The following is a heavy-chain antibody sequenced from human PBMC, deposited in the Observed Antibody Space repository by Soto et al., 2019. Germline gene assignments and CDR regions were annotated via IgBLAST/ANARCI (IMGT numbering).Heavy chain of an antibody. CDR2: ISYDGSNK. CDR1: GFTFSSYG. D-gene: IGHD2-21*02. Sequence: QVQLVESGGGVVQPGRSLRLSCAASGFTFSSYGMHWVRQAPGKGLEWVAVISYDGSNKYYADSVKGRFTISRDNSKTTLYLQMNSLRAGDTAVYYCAKGQVTVVTPGYFHHWGQGTLVTVSS. CDR3: AKGQVTVVTPGYFHH. V-gene: IGHV3-30*18. J-gene: IGHJ1*01.